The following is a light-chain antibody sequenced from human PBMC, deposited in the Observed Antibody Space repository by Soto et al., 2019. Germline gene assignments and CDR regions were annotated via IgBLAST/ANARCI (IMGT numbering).Light chain of an antibody. CDR3: AAWDDSLSGVV. J-gene: IGLJ2*01. CDR2: EVS. V-gene: IGLV2-14*01. Sequence: QSALTQPASVSGSPGQSITISCTGTSSDVGGYNYVSWYQHHPGKAPKLMIFEVSNRPSGVSHRFSGSTSGNTASLTISGLQAEDEADYYCAAWDDSLSGVVFGGGTKLTVL. CDR1: SSDVGGYNY.